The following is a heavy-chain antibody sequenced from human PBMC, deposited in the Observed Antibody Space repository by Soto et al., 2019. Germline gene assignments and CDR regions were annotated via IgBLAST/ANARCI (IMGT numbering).Heavy chain of an antibody. V-gene: IGHV1-69*01. CDR3: ARERREIVVVLAARPARSDMDV. CDR1: GGTFSSYA. D-gene: IGHD2-15*01. Sequence: QVQLVQSGAEVKKPGSSVKVSCKASGGTFSSYAISWVRQAPGQGLEWMGGIIPIFGTANYAQKFQGRVTITADDSTSTAYMELSSLRAEDTAVYYCARERREIVVVLAARPARSDMDVCGQGTPVTVSS. CDR2: IIPIFGTA. J-gene: IGHJ6*02.